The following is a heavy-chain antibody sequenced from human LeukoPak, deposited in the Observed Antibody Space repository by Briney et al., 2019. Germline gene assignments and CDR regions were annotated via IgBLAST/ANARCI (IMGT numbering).Heavy chain of an antibody. CDR2: ISYDGSNE. Sequence: GGSLRLSCAASGFTFSSYVMHWVRQAPGKGLEWVAIISYDGSNEYYAASVKGRFTIDRDNSKNTVYLQMNSLRPDDTAIYFCARQEARNYYYEGLDYWGQGNLVTVSS. CDR1: GFTFSSYV. CDR3: ARQEARNYYYEGLDY. D-gene: IGHD3-22*01. J-gene: IGHJ4*02. V-gene: IGHV3-30*04.